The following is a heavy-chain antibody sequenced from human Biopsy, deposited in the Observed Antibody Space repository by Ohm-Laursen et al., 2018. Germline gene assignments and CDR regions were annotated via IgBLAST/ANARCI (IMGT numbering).Heavy chain of an antibody. CDR3: ARGPYGDNAGAFDV. D-gene: IGHD4/OR15-4a*01. J-gene: IGHJ3*01. V-gene: IGHV4-34*01. CDR2: INHIGNT. Sequence: SETLSPTCAVSGGSFSGYYWTWIRQAPGKGLEWIAEINHIGNTNYNPSLKSRVTISVDTSKKQFSLKLGSVTAADTAVYYCARGPYGDNAGAFDVWGQGTVVTVSS. CDR1: GGSFSGYY.